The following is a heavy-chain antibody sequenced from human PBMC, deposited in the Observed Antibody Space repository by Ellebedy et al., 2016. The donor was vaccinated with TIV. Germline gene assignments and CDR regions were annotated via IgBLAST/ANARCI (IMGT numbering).Heavy chain of an antibody. Sequence: AASVKVSCKASGGTFSCYNISWVRQAPQEGLEWMGRPNPLLAIATYAEKFQGRLTITADKSTSTDYMELSSLRSEYTAVYYCAADYGDYVLEDWGQGTLITVSS. CDR2: PNPLLAIA. D-gene: IGHD4-17*01. V-gene: IGHV1-69*02. J-gene: IGHJ4*02. CDR1: GGTFSCYN. CDR3: AADYGDYVLED.